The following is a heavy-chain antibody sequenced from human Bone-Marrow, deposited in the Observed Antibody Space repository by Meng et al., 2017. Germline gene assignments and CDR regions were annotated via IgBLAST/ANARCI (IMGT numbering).Heavy chain of an antibody. J-gene: IGHJ3*02. CDR1: GGSVSSGSYY. CDR2: IYYSGST. Sequence: SETLSLTCTVSGGSVSSGSYYWSWIRQPPGKGLEWTGYIYYSGSTNYNPSLKSRVTISVDTSKNQFSLKLSSVTAADTAVYCCARASFELVDAFDIWGQGTMVTVSS. CDR3: ARASFELVDAFDI. V-gene: IGHV4-61*01. D-gene: IGHD3-16*01.